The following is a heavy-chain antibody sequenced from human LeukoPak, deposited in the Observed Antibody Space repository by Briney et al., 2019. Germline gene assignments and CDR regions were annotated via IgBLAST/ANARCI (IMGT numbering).Heavy chain of an antibody. V-gene: IGHV1-69*04. D-gene: IGHD3-3*02. J-gene: IGHJ4*02. CDR1: GGTFSSYA. Sequence: ASVKVSCKASGGTFSSYAISWVRQAPGQGLEWMGRIIPILGIANYAQKFQGRVTITADKSTSTAYMELSSLRSEDTAVYYCARAFPEASFDYWGQGTLVTVSS. CDR2: IIPILGIA. CDR3: ARAFPEASFDY.